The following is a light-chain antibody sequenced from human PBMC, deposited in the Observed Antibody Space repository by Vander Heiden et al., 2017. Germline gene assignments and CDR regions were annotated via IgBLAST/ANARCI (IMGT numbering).Light chain of an antibody. CDR3: QQYDKLSLT. CDR1: QSLSRNF. V-gene: IGKV3-20*01. Sequence: PRQRATLSCRASQSLSRNFLAWYQQKPDQSPRLLIYGASNRAAGTPDRISGSGSGKTFTPTSSRLEHEDFAVYFCQQYDKLSLTFGEGTKVELK. J-gene: IGKJ1*01. CDR2: GAS.